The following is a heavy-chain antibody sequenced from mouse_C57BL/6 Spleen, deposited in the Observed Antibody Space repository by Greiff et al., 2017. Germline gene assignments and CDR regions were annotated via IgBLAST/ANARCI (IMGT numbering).Heavy chain of an antibody. J-gene: IGHJ2*01. CDR1: GYTFTDYY. D-gene: IGHD1-1*01. Sequence: QVQLQQSGAELVRPGASVKLSCKASGYTFTDYYINWVKQRPGQGLEWIARIYPGSGNTYYNEKFKGKATLTAEKSSSTAYMQLSSLTSEDSAVYFCARDKENYGSSYFVCDDWGQGTTLTVSS. CDR3: ARDKENYGSSYFVCDD. CDR2: IYPGSGNT. V-gene: IGHV1-76*01.